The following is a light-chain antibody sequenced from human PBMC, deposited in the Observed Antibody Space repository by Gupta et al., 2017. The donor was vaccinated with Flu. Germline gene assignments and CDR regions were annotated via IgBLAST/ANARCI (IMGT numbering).Light chain of an antibody. CDR2: SVS. CDR1: QSLLDSGDGDTY. CDR3: MQRIEFPYT. J-gene: IGKJ2*01. Sequence: IVMTQTPLSLHVAPGEPASISCRSSQSLLDSGDGDTYFDWYLQKPGQSPKLLIYSVSYRASGVPDRFSGSGSGTDFTLRISRVEAEDVGVYYCMQRIEFPYTFGQGTKLQIK. V-gene: IGKV2-40*01.